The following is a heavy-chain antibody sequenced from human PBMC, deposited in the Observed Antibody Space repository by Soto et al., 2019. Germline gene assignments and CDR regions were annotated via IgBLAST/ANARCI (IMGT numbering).Heavy chain of an antibody. D-gene: IGHD4-17*01. V-gene: IGHV3-21*01. CDR3: AKITYGNWFDP. CDR2: ISSSGTYI. Sequence: GSLRLSCAASGFTFSSYSITWVRQAPGKGLEWVSSISSSGTYIYYADSVKGRFTMSRDNAKNSLYLQMNGLRAEDTAVYHCAKITYGNWFDPWGQGTLVTVSS. CDR1: GFTFSSYS. J-gene: IGHJ5*02.